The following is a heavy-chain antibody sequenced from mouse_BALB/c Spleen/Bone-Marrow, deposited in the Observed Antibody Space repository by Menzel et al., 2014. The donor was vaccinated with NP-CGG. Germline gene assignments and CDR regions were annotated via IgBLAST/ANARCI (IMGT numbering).Heavy chain of an antibody. V-gene: IGHV1-4*01. CDR1: GYTFTSYT. CDR2: IDPSSGYS. D-gene: IGHD2-3*01. Sequence: VQLQQSGAELARPGASVKMSCKASGYTFTSYTMHWIKQRPGQGLGWIGYIDPSSGYSNYNQKFKDKATLTADISSSTAYMQLSSLTSEDSAVYYCAPYDGYYNWYFDVWGAGTTVTVSS. J-gene: IGHJ1*01. CDR3: APYDGYYNWYFDV.